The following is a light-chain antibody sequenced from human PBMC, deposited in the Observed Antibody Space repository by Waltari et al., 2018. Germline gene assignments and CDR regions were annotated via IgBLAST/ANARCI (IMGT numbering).Light chain of an antibody. CDR1: RSLSTN. J-gene: IGKJ1*01. CDR3: QQYNNWPPWT. Sequence: DTVMTQSPVALSVSPADSVTPSCRPSRSLSTNLAWFQQRPGQGPRLLIYGASTRATGVPDRFSGSGSGTDFTLTITGLQSEDSAVYYCQQYNNWPPWTFGQGTKVEI. V-gene: IGKV3-15*01. CDR2: GAS.